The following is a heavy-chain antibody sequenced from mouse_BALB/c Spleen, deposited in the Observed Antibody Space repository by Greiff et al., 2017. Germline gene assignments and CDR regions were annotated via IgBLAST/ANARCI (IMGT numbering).Heavy chain of an antibody. J-gene: IGHJ4*01. CDR1: GFNIKDTY. CDR2: IDPANGNT. V-gene: IGHV14-3*02. Sequence: EVHLVESGAELVKPGASVKLSCTASGFNIKDTYMHWVKQRPEQGLEWIGRIDPANGNTKYDPKFQGKATITADTSSNTAYLQLSSLTSEDTAVYYCARTFRYGSSYYAMDYWGQGTSVTVSS. CDR3: ARTFRYGSSYYAMDY. D-gene: IGHD1-1*01.